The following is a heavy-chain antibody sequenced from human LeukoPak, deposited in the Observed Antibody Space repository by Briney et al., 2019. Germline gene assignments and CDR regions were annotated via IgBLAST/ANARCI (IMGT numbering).Heavy chain of an antibody. CDR2: IHSSGST. D-gene: IGHD6-19*01. Sequence: SETLSLTCTVSGDSISGHYWSWIRQPAGKGLEWIAQIHSSGSTNYNPPLKSRVTMSIDTPENQLSLTLTSVTAADTAVYYCARRDISSGWSFDSWGQGTLVTVSS. J-gene: IGHJ4*02. CDR3: ARRDISSGWSFDS. V-gene: IGHV4-4*07. CDR1: GDSISGHY.